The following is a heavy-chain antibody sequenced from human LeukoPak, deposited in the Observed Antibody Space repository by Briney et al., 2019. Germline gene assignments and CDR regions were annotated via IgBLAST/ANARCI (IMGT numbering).Heavy chain of an antibody. CDR2: IYTSGST. CDR1: GGSISSYY. CDR3: ARSFRYCSSTSCPTRDYYYYYYGMDV. J-gene: IGHJ6*02. V-gene: IGHV4-4*07. Sequence: SETLSLTCTVSGGSISSYYWSWIRQPAGKGLEWIGRIYTSGSTNYNPSLKSRVTMSVDTSKNQFSLKLSSVTAADTAVYYCARSFRYCSSTSCPTRDYYYYYYGMDVWGQGTTVTVSS. D-gene: IGHD2-2*01.